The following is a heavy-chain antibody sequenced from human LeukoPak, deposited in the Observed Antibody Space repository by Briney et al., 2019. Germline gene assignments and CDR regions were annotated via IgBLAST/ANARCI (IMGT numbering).Heavy chain of an antibody. Sequence: GASVKVSCKVSGYTLTELSMHWVRQAPGKGLEWMGGFDPEDGETIYAQKFQGRVTMTEDTSTDTAYMELSSLRSEDTAVYYCATDGGIAAAGTVYYYYYGMDVWGQGTTVTVS. J-gene: IGHJ6*02. V-gene: IGHV1-24*01. CDR3: ATDGGIAAAGTVYYYYYGMDV. CDR2: FDPEDGET. CDR1: GYTLTELS. D-gene: IGHD6-13*01.